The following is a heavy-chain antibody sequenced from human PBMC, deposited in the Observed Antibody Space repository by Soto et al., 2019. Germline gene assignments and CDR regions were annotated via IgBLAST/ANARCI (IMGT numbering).Heavy chain of an antibody. Sequence: EASVKVSCKASGYTFTSYAIHWVRQAPGQRLEWMGWFNTGNGDTKYSQKFQGRVTLTGDTSASTASMELSGLRSADTAVYYCARVVPLYDRTSPLDYWGQGTLVTVSS. CDR1: GYTFTSYA. D-gene: IGHD3-22*01. CDR3: ARVVPLYDRTSPLDY. J-gene: IGHJ4*02. CDR2: FNTGNGDT. V-gene: IGHV1-3*04.